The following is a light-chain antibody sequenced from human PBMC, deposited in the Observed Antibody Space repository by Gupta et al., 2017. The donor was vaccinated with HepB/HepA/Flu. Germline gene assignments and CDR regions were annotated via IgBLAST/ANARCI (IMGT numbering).Light chain of an antibody. Sequence: QSVLTQPPSVSGAPGQSVIISCTGSGSNIGSGYVVHWYQQLPGTAPKLLIFDNNNRPSGVPDRFSGSKSGASASLAITGLQADDEAVYFCQSYDRSLSGWVFGGGTKLTVL. J-gene: IGLJ3*02. CDR1: GSNIGSGYV. CDR2: DNN. V-gene: IGLV1-40*01. CDR3: QSYDRSLSGWV.